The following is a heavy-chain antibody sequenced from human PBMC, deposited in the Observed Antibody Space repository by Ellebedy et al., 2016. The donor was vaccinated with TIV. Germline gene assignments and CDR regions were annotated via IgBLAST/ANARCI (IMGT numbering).Heavy chain of an antibody. J-gene: IGHJ4*02. CDR1: GFIFGNYF. Sequence: GESLKISCAASGFIFGNYFMNWVRQAPGKGLEWVANINQDGSAKYYVESVKGRFTISRDNAKNSLYLQMDSLRADDTAIYYCAKCRHINGCLIDYWGQGTLVTVSS. CDR2: INQDGSAK. D-gene: IGHD6-19*01. CDR3: AKCRHINGCLIDY. V-gene: IGHV3-7*03.